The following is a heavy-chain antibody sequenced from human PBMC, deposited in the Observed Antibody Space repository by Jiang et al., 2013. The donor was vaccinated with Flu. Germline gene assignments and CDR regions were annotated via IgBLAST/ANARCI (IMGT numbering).Heavy chain of an antibody. V-gene: IGHV1-2*02. CDR3: ARGLYSYYYDSSGYPDY. J-gene: IGHJ4*02. CDR2: INPNSGGT. D-gene: IGHD3-22*01. CDR1: GYTFTGYY. Sequence: SGAEVKKPGASVKVSCKASGYTFTGYYMHWVRQAPGQGLEWMGWINPNSGGTNYAQKFQGRVTMTRDTSISTAYMELSRLRSDDTAVYYCARGLYSYYYDSSGYPDYWGQGTLVTVSS.